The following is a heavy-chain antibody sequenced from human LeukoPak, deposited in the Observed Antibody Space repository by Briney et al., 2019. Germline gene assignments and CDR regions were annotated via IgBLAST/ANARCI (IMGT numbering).Heavy chain of an antibody. V-gene: IGHV4-59*08. CDR3: ARHGAYGGTSIAAFDI. J-gene: IGHJ3*02. D-gene: IGHD4-23*01. CDR2: IYYSGST. CDR1: GGSISSYY. Sequence: PSETLSLTCTVSGGSISSYYWSWIRQPPGKGLEWIGYIYYSGSTNYNPSLKSRVTISVDTSKNQFSLKLSSVTAADTAVYYCARHGAYGGTSIAAFDIWGQGTMVTVSS.